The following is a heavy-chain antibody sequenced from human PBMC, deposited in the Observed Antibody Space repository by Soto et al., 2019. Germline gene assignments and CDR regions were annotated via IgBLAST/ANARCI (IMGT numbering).Heavy chain of an antibody. V-gene: IGHV4-4*02. CDR2: IHHSGST. J-gene: IGHJ6*02. Sequence: PSETLSLTCPVSDCSIRSRNSWTWVRQSPGKGLEWVGEIHHSGSTNYNPSLKSRVTISVDNSKNQFSLKLTSVTAADTAVYYCARTSYYDSSGYYGMDVWGQGTTVT. D-gene: IGHD3-22*01. CDR1: DCSIRSRNS. CDR3: ARTSYYDSSGYYGMDV.